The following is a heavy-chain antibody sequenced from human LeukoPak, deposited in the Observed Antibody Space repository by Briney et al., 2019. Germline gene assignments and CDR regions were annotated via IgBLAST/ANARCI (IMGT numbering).Heavy chain of an antibody. CDR2: IYHSGST. V-gene: IGHV4-59*01. J-gene: IGHJ5*02. CDR3: ARERYSNYNWFDP. D-gene: IGHD4-11*01. Sequence: SETLSLTCTVSGDSISTYYLSWIRQPPGKGLEWIGYIYHSGSTNYNPSLKSRVSISVDTSKNQFSLKLSSVTAADTAVYYCARERYSNYNWFDPWGQGTLVTVSS. CDR1: GDSISTYY.